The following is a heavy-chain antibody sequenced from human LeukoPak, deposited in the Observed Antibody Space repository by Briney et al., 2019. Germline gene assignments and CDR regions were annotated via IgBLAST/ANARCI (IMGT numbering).Heavy chain of an antibody. CDR2: IYYSGST. CDR1: GGSISSSSYY. D-gene: IGHD6-6*01. Sequence: TSETLSLTCTVSGGSISSSSYYWGWIRQPPGKGLEWIGSIYYSGSTYYNPSLKSRVTISVDTSKNQFSLKLSSVTAADTAVYYCAVSLAARFDYWGQGTLVTVSS. V-gene: IGHV4-39*01. CDR3: AVSLAARFDY. J-gene: IGHJ4*02.